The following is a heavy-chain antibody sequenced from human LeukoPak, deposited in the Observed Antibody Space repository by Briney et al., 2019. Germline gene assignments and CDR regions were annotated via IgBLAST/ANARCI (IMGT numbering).Heavy chain of an antibody. J-gene: IGHJ3*02. CDR1: GFTFSNYW. D-gene: IGHD6-13*01. CDR3: ARDSEKSSSFAFDI. Sequence: GGSLRLSCAAPGFTFSNYWMAWVRQAPGKGREWVANINLDGSEKDYVDSLKGRCTISRDDAKNSLYLQVNTLRAEDTAVYYCARDSEKSSSFAFDIWGQGTVVTVSS. CDR2: INLDGSEK. V-gene: IGHV3-7*01.